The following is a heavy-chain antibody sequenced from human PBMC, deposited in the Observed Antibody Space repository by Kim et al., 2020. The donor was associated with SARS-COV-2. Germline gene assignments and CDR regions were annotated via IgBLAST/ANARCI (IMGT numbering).Heavy chain of an antibody. CDR3: ARAIVVGNYYYYYGMDV. CDR1: GGSISSYY. V-gene: IGHV4-59*08. Sequence: SETLSLTCTVSGGSISSYYWSWIRQPPGKGLEWIGYIYYSGSTNYNPSLKSRVTISVDTSKNQFSLKLSSVTAADTAVYYCARAIVVGNYYYYYGMDVWGQGTTVTVSS. CDR2: IYYSGST. J-gene: IGHJ6*02. D-gene: IGHD2-21*01.